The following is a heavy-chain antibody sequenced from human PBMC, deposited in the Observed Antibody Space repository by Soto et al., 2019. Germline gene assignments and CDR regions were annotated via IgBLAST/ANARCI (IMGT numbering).Heavy chain of an antibody. CDR1: GGTFSSYA. V-gene: IGHV1-69*01. D-gene: IGHD3-10*01. J-gene: IGHJ5*02. CDR2: IIPVFGTA. Sequence: QVQLVQSGAEVKKPGSSVKVSCKASGGTFSSYAISWVRQAPGQGLEWMGGIIPVFGTANYAQKFQGRVTITADEARSGGCVGRGSLGSGDTGVYYCARGEVRGAAWDWFDPWGQGTLVTVSS. CDR3: ARGEVRGAAWDWFDP.